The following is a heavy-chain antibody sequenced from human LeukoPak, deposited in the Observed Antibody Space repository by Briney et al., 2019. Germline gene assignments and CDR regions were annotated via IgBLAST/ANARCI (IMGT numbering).Heavy chain of an antibody. J-gene: IGHJ4*02. D-gene: IGHD2-21*01. V-gene: IGHV4-34*01. CDR1: GGSFSGYY. CDR2: INQSGST. CDR3: ARDCDY. Sequence: SETLSLTCAIVGGSFSGYYWGWIRQPPGKGLEWIGEINQSGSTYYNASLKSRVTISVDTSKNQFSLRLSSVTASDTAVYYCARDCDYWGQGTLVTVSS.